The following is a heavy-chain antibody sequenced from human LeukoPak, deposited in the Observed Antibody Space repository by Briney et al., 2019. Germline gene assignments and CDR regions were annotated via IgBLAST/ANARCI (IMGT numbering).Heavy chain of an antibody. CDR3: ARRNEFSPLYGDPVDYMDV. D-gene: IGHD4-17*01. Sequence: SETLSLTCAVYGGSFSGYYWSWIRQSSGKGLEWIGEIDHSGITSYTPSLKSRVTMSVDTSKDQFSLKVNSVTAADTAVYYCARRNEFSPLYGDPVDYMDVWGKGTTVIVSS. V-gene: IGHV4-34*01. CDR2: IDHSGIT. J-gene: IGHJ6*03. CDR1: GGSFSGYY.